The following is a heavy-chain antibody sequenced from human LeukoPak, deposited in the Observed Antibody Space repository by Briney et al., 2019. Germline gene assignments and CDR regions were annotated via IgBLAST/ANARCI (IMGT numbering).Heavy chain of an antibody. D-gene: IGHD2-2*01. V-gene: IGHV1-18*01. Sequence: ASVKVSCKASGYTFTSYGISWVRQAPGQGLEWMGWISAYNGNTNYAQKLQGRVTMTTDTSTSTAYMELRSLRSDDTAVYYCARDRLIVVVPAAIYYYYGMDVWAKGPRSPSP. CDR1: GYTFTSYG. CDR2: ISAYNGNT. J-gene: IGHJ6*02. CDR3: ARDRLIVVVPAAIYYYYGMDV.